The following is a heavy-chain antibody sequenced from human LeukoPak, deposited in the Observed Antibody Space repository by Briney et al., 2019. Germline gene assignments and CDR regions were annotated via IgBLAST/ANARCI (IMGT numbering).Heavy chain of an antibody. CDR1: GFTVSSNY. Sequence: GGSLRLSCAASGFTVSSNYMSWVRQAPGKGLEWVSVIYSGGSTHYADSVKGRFTISRDNSKNALYLQMNSLRAEDTAVYYCARVYYDSSGYYDHDAFDIWGQGTMVTVSS. J-gene: IGHJ3*02. CDR2: IYSGGST. CDR3: ARVYYDSSGYYDHDAFDI. D-gene: IGHD3-22*01. V-gene: IGHV3-53*01.